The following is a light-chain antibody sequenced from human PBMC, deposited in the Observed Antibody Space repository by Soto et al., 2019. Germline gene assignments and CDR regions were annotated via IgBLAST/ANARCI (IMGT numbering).Light chain of an antibody. CDR3: QQANGFPFT. V-gene: IGKV1-12*01. CDR1: HGVSSW. J-gene: IGKJ3*01. Sequence: DIQMTQSPTSVSASVGDRVTITCRASHGVSSWLAWYQQKPGKAPKLLIYAASSLQSGVPSRFSGSGSGADFTLTISSLQPEDFATYYCQQANGFPFTFGPGTKVDIK. CDR2: AAS.